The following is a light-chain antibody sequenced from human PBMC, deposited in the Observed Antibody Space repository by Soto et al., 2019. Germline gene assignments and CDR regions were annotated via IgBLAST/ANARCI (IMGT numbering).Light chain of an antibody. CDR2: GAS. V-gene: IGKV3D-15*01. CDR3: QQYNNWPLT. J-gene: IGKJ4*01. CDR1: QSVSSN. Sequence: ERVMTQSPATLSVSPGERATLSCRASQSVSSNLAWYQQKPGQAPRLLISGASTRATGIPARFSGSGSGTEFTLTITSLQSEDFAVYYCQQYNNWPLTFGGGTKVEIK.